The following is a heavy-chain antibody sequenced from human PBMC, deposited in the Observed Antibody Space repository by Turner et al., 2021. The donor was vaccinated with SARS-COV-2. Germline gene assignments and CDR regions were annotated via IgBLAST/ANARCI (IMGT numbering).Heavy chain of an antibody. D-gene: IGHD3-10*01. V-gene: IGHV3-23*01. Sequence: EVQLLESGGGLVQPGGSLRLSCAASGFTFSTYAMSWVRQAPGKGLEWVSVISGSGGSTYCAGAVKGRFTISRDNSKNTLYLQMNSVRAEDTAVYYWAKETVRGLIDYFCGLDVWGQGTTVTVSS. CDR3: AKETVRGLIDYFCGLDV. CDR1: GFTFSTYA. CDR2: ISGSGGST. J-gene: IGHJ6*02.